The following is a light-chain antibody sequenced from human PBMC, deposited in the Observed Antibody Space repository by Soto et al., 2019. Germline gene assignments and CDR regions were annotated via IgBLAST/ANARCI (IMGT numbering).Light chain of an antibody. Sequence: QSVLTQPRSVSGSPGQSVTISCTGTSSDVGGYNYVSWYQQHPGKVPKLMIFDVTTRPSGVPDRFAGSKSGYTASLTISGRQAEDEADYYGCSYAGRYSWVFGGGTKLPVL. J-gene: IGLJ3*02. CDR1: SSDVGGYNY. CDR2: DVT. V-gene: IGLV2-11*01. CDR3: CSYAGRYSWV.